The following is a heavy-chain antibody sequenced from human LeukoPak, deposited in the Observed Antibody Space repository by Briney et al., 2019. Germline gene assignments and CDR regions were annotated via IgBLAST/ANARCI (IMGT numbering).Heavy chain of an antibody. D-gene: IGHD3-10*01. J-gene: IGHJ4*02. CDR1: GFTFSSYW. CDR2: INSDGSST. V-gene: IGHV3-74*01. CDR3: ARDFYTSGSPNDY. Sequence: GGSLRLSCAASGFTFSSYWTHWVRQAPGKGLVWVSRINSDGSSTSYADSVKGRFTISRDNAKNTLYLQMNSLRGEDTAVYYCARDFYTSGSPNDYWGQGTLVTVSS.